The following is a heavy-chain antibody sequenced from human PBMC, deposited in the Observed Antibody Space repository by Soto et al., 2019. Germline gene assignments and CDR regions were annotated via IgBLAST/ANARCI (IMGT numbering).Heavy chain of an antibody. CDR1: GFTFSSYG. CDR2: IWYDGSNK. J-gene: IGHJ6*02. CDR3: ARNRGSGIRFLDYYYGMDV. Sequence: QVQLVESGGGVVQPGRSLRLSCAASGFTFSSYGMHWVRQAPGKGLEWVAVIWYDGSNKYYADSVKGRFTISRDNSKNTLYLQMNSLRAEDTAVYYCARNRGSGIRFLDYYYGMDVWGQGTTVTVSS. D-gene: IGHD3-10*01. V-gene: IGHV3-33*01.